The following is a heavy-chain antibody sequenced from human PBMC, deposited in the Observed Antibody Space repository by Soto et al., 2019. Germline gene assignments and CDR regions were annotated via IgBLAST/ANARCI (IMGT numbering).Heavy chain of an antibody. Sequence: EVQLVESGGGLVQSGGSLRLSCTASGFSVSDHFMDWVRQTPGKGLEWLGQITNRATGDTTFYAASVKGRFTVSKDESRNSLYLQKNSLKTEETAVYYCASSITQMLTDWGQGTLVAVAS. V-gene: IGHV3-72*01. CDR3: ASSITQMLTD. CDR1: GFSVSDHF. CDR2: ITNRATGDTT. D-gene: IGHD1-20*01. J-gene: IGHJ4*02.